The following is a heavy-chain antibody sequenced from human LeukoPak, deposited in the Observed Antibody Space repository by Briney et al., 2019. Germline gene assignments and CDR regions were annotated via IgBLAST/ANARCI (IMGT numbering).Heavy chain of an antibody. CDR2: ISHSGRT. J-gene: IGHJ3*02. CDR1: GYSISSGYY. CDR3: ARGVVVYYDSSGSRFDI. Sequence: SETLSLTCAVSGYSISSGYYWGWIRQPPGKGLEWIGSISHSGRTYHNPSLKSRVTISVDTSKNQFSLKLSSVTAADTAVYYCARGVVVYYDSSGSRFDIWGQGTMVTVSS. V-gene: IGHV4-38-2*01. D-gene: IGHD3-22*01.